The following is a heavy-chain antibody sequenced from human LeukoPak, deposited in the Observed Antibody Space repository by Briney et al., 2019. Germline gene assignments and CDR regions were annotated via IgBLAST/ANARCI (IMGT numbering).Heavy chain of an antibody. V-gene: IGHV4-34*01. J-gene: IGHJ6*03. CDR3: ARGRGGSSWPKPYYYYYYMDV. CDR2: INHSGNT. Sequence: SETLSLTCAVYGGSFSGYYWSWIRQPPGKGLEWIGEINHSGNTNYNPSLKSRVTISVDTSKNQFSLKLSSVTAADTAVYYCARGRGGSSWPKPYYYYYYMDVWGKGTTVTVSS. D-gene: IGHD6-13*01. CDR1: GGSFSGYY.